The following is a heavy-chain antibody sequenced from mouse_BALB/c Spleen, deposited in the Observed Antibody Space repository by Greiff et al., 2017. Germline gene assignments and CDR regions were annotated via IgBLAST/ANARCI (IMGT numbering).Heavy chain of an antibody. D-gene: IGHD1-1*01. CDR1: GYSITSDYA. V-gene: IGHV3-2*02. CDR2: ISYSGST. CDR3: ARKDYELYAMDY. Sequence: EVKLLESGPGLVKPSQSLSLTCTVTGYSITSDYAWNWIRQFPGNKLEWMGYISYSGSTSYNPSLKSRISITRDTSKNQFFLQLNSVTTEDTATYYYARKDYELYAMDYWGQGTSVTVSS. J-gene: IGHJ4*01.